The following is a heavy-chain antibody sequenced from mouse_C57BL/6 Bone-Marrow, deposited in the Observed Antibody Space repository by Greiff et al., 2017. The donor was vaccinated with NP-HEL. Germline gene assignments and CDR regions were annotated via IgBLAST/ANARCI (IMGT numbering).Heavy chain of an antibody. Sequence: EVKLMESGPGLVKPSQSLSLTCSVTGYSITSGYYWNWIRQFPGNKLEWMGYISYDGSNNYNPSLKNRISITRDTSKNQFFLKLNSVTTEDTATYYCARGELGPPFDYWGQGTTLTVSS. J-gene: IGHJ2*01. CDR3: ARGELGPPFDY. D-gene: IGHD4-1*01. CDR1: GYSITSGYY. V-gene: IGHV3-6*01. CDR2: ISYDGSN.